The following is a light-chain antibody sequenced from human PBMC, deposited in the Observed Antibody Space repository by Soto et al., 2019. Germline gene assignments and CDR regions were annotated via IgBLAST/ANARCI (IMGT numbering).Light chain of an antibody. V-gene: IGLV2-8*01. CDR2: EVT. CDR1: SRDVGGYPY. J-gene: IGLJ3*02. CDR3: SSYAGSDNWV. Sequence: QSALTQSPSATGSPGQSVTISCTGTSRDVGGYPYVSWYQQHPGKAPKLIIYEVTKRPSGVPDRFSGSKSDNTASLTVSGLQAEDEADYYCSSYAGSDNWVFGGGTKVTVL.